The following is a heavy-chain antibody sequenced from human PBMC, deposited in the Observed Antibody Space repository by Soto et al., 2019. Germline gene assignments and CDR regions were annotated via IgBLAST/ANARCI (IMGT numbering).Heavy chain of an antibody. D-gene: IGHD3-10*01. V-gene: IGHV4-31*03. CDR3: ARDYYGSGPHDAFDI. Sequence: QVQLQESGPGLVKPSQTLSLTCTVSGGSISSGGYYWSWIRQHPGKGLEWIGYIYYSGSTYYNPSLQSRVTISVDTSKNQFSLKLSSVTAADTAVYYCARDYYGSGPHDAFDIWGQGTMVTVSS. J-gene: IGHJ3*02. CDR2: IYYSGST. CDR1: GGSISSGGYY.